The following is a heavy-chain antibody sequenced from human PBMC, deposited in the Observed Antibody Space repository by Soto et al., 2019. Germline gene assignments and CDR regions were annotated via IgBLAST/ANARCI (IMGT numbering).Heavy chain of an antibody. D-gene: IGHD6-13*01. CDR3: ARPAGIAAAGWYYFDY. CDR2: IIPILGIA. J-gene: IGHJ4*02. V-gene: IGHV1-69*02. CDR1: GYTLTELS. Sequence: SVKVSCKVSGYTLTELSMHWVRQAPGQGLEWMGRIIPILGIANYAQKFQGRVTITADKSTSTAYMELSSLRSEDTAVYYCARPAGIAAAGWYYFDYWGQGTLVTVSS.